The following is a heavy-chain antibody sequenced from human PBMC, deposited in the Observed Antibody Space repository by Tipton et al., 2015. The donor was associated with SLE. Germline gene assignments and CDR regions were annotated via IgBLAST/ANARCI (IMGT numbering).Heavy chain of an antibody. Sequence: TLSLTCTVSGGSISSYYWSWIRQPPGKGLEWIGYIYYSGSTNYNPSLKSRVTISVDTSKNQFSLKLSSVTAADTAVYYCARALLRYFDWGQGTLVTVSS. CDR3: ARALLRYFD. J-gene: IGHJ4*02. CDR1: GGSISSYY. CDR2: IYYSGST. V-gene: IGHV4-59*01. D-gene: IGHD3-9*01.